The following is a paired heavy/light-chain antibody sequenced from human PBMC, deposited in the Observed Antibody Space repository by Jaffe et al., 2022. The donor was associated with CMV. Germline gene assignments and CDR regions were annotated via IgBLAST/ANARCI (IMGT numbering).Heavy chain of an antibody. CDR1: GFTFSTFG. Sequence: QVQLVESGGGVVQPGGSLRLSCAASGFTFSTFGMHWVRQAPGKGLEWLAVIYYDSTTKYNAASVKGRFTISRDNSKNTLYLQMNSLSAEDTALYYCGRSRDGHNHGLSWGQGTLVTVSS. V-gene: IGHV3-33*08. CDR2: IYYDSTTK. CDR3: GRSRDGHNHGLS. J-gene: IGHJ5*02. D-gene: IGHD2-2*01.
Light chain of an antibody. V-gene: IGKV2-28*01. Sequence: DIVMTQSPLSLPVIPGEPASISCRSSQSLLHSNGYNYLDWYLQKPGKSPQLLIYLGSNRASGVPDRFSGSASGTDFTLKISRVEAEDVGVYYCMQALQSPLTFGGGTKVEIK. CDR2: LGS. CDR1: QSLLHSNGYNY. J-gene: IGKJ4*01. CDR3: MQALQSPLT.